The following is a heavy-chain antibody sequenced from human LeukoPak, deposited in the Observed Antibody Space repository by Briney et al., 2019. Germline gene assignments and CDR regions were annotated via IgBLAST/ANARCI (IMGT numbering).Heavy chain of an antibody. CDR2: ISAYNGNT. CDR1: GYTFTSYG. Sequence: ASVKVSCKASGYTFTSYGISWVRQAPGQGLEWMGWISAYNGNTNCAQKLQGRVTMITDTSTSTAYMELRSLRSDDTAVYYCARSTYYDFWSGYSNYYYGMDVWGQGTTVTVSS. J-gene: IGHJ6*02. CDR3: ARSTYYDFWSGYSNYYYGMDV. V-gene: IGHV1-18*01. D-gene: IGHD3-3*01.